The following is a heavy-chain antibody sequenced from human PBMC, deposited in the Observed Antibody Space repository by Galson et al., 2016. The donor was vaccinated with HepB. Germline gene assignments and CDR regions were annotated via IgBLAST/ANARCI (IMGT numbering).Heavy chain of an antibody. V-gene: IGHV3-30-3*01. J-gene: IGHJ6*04. Sequence: SLRLSCAVSGFTFSSYPMHWVRQAPGKGLEWVAVMWYDGSNKYYADSVKGRFTISRDNSKNTLYLQMNSLRVEDTAVYYCARGRYSSTWYQVWYYYGMDVWGKGTRSPSPQ. D-gene: IGHD6-13*01. CDR2: MWYDGSNK. CDR3: ARGRYSSTWYQVWYYYGMDV. CDR1: GFTFSSYP.